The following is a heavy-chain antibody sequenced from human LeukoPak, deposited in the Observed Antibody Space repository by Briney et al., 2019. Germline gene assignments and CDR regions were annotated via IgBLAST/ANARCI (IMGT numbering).Heavy chain of an antibody. CDR3: AREIAVADNPYFDY. CDR2: INPNSGGT. V-gene: IGHV1-2*02. D-gene: IGHD6-19*01. CDR1: GYTFTGYY. Sequence: ASVKVSCKASGYTFTGYYMHWVRQAPGQGLEWVGWINPNSGGTNYAQKFQGRVTMTRDTSISTAYMELSRLRSDDTAVYYCAREIAVADNPYFDYWGQGTLVTVSS. J-gene: IGHJ4*02.